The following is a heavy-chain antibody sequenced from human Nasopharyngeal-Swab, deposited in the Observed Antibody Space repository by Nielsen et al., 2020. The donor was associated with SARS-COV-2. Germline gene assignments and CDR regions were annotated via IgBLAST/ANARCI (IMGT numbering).Heavy chain of an antibody. Sequence: SQTLSPTRPLAAASATTLRSWCAWLLQPPGKGLEGSGHTFNNGSTKYNPSLKSRVTISVDTSKNQFSLKLNSVTAADTAVYYCARARDWGSYFYYYYMDVWGNGTTVTVSS. V-gene: IGHV4-61*01. CDR3: ARARDWGSYFYYYYMDV. CDR2: TFNNGST. D-gene: IGHD7-27*01. J-gene: IGHJ6*03. CDR1: AASATTLRSW.